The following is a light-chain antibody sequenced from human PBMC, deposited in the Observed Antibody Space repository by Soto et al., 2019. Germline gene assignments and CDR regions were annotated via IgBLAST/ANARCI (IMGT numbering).Light chain of an antibody. CDR1: SSDVGGYNY. CDR2: DVT. V-gene: IGLV2-14*01. Sequence: QSALTQPASVSGSPGQSITISCTGTSSDVGGYNYVSWYQQHPGKAPKLMIYDVTNRPSGVSNRFSGSKSGNTASLTISGLQAEDEADYYCSSYRSGGTYVFGIGTKVTVL. CDR3: SSYRSGGTYV. J-gene: IGLJ1*01.